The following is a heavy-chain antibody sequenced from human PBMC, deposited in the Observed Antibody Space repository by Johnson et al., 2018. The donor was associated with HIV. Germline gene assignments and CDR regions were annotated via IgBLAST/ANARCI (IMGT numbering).Heavy chain of an antibody. V-gene: IGHV3-9*01. J-gene: IGHJ3*02. CDR3: AKDMGGNWNYDAFDI. D-gene: IGHD1-7*01. CDR2: IGWSSGVL. CDR1: GFTFDDYA. Sequence: LVESGGGLVQPGRSLKLSCAASGFTFDDYAMHWVRQAPGKGLEWVSGIGWSSGVLAYADSVKGGFTISRDNAKNSLYLQMSSLSAEDTALYYCAKDMGGNWNYDAFDIWGQGTMVTVSS.